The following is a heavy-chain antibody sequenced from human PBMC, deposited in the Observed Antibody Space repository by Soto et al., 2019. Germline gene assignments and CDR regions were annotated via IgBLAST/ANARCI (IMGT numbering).Heavy chain of an antibody. J-gene: IGHJ5*02. CDR2: INPSGGST. D-gene: IGHD3-22*01. CDR3: ARGGIGVDSSGYMHWFDP. Sequence: QVQLVQSGAEVKKPGASVKVSCKASGYTFTSYYMHWVRQAPGQGLEWMGIINPSGGSTSYAQKFQGRVTMTWDTSTSTVYMELSSLRSEDTAVYYCARGGIGVDSSGYMHWFDPWGQGTLVTVSS. CDR1: GYTFTSYY. V-gene: IGHV1-46*01.